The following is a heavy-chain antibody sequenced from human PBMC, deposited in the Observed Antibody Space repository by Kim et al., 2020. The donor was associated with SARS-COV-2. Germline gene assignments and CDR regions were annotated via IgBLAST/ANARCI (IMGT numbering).Heavy chain of an antibody. V-gene: IGHV3-21*01. CDR1: GFTFSSYS. Sequence: GGSLRLSCAASGFTFSSYSMNWVRQAPGKGLEWVSSISSSIGNMYYADSVEGRFTISRDNAKNSLFLQMNSLRAEDTAMYYCARPRTSLPNDALDIWGQG. CDR2: ISSSIGNM. J-gene: IGHJ3*02. CDR3: ARPRTSLPNDALDI. D-gene: IGHD2-2*01.